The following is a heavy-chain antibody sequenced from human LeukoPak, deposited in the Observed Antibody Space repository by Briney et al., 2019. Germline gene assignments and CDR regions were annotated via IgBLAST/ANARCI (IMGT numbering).Heavy chain of an antibody. CDR3: ARDTSGYRRGSFDY. D-gene: IGHD3-22*01. Sequence: SETLSLTCTVSGGSINSYYWSWIRQPPGKGLEWIGYIYYSGSTNYNPSLESRVTISLDTSNNQFSLKLSSVTAADTAVYYCARDTSGYRRGSFDYWGQGTLVTVSS. CDR2: IYYSGST. J-gene: IGHJ4*02. CDR1: GGSINSYY. V-gene: IGHV4-59*01.